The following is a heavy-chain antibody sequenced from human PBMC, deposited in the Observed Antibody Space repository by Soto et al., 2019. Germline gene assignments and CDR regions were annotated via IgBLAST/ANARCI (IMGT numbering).Heavy chain of an antibody. CDR2: INSDGSST. V-gene: IGHV3-74*01. CDR3: ARAVTIFDY. CDR1: GFTFSSYW. J-gene: IGHJ4*02. D-gene: IGHD4-4*01. Sequence: GGSLRLSGAAGGFTFSSYWMHWVRQAPGKGLVWVSRINSDGSSTSYADSVKGRFTISRDNAKNTLYLQMHTLRAEATAVYYCARAVTIFDYWAQGTLVSVSS.